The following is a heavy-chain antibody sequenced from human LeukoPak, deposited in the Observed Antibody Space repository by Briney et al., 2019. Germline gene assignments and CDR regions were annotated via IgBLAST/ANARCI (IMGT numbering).Heavy chain of an antibody. J-gene: IGHJ6*03. CDR2: IFYSGST. Sequence: PSETLSLTCSVSGGSISSYSYYWGWIRQPPGKGLEWIGSIFYSGSTYYNPSLKSRVTISIDTSKNQFSLRLSSVTAADTAVYYCARVSRGDYYYYYYMDVWGKGTTVTISS. CDR1: GGSISSYSYY. D-gene: IGHD2-21*02. V-gene: IGHV4-39*07. CDR3: ARVSRGDYYYYYYMDV.